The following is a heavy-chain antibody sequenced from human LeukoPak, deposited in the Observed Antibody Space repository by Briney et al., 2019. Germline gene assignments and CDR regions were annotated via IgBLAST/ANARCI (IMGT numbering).Heavy chain of an antibody. D-gene: IGHD3-3*01. CDR2: IYVGAST. V-gene: IGHV3-66*02. Sequence: PGGSLRLSCAASGFSVDDKYMMWVRQAPGKGLEWVSVIYVGASTSYADSVKGRFTISRDISKNTLNLQMNSLRVDDTAVYYCAGLGGKHHYHYGMDVWGQGTTVTVSS. J-gene: IGHJ6*02. CDR1: GFSVDDKY. CDR3: AGLGGKHHYHYGMDV.